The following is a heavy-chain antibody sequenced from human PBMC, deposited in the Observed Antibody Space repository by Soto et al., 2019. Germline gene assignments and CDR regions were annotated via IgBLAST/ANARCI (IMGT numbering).Heavy chain of an antibody. CDR3: ARARGKQMGPTDYYYYYGMDV. V-gene: IGHV4-31*03. Sequence: SETLSLTCTVSGGSISSGGYYWSWIRQHPGNGLEWIGYIYYSGSTYYNPSLKSRVTISVDTAKIQFSLKLSSVTAADTVVDYCARARGKQMGPTDYYYYYGMDVWGQGTTVTVSS. D-gene: IGHD3-10*01. CDR2: IYYSGST. J-gene: IGHJ6*02. CDR1: GGSISSGGYY.